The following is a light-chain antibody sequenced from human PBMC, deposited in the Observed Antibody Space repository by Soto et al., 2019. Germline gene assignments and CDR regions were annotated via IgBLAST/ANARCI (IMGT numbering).Light chain of an antibody. CDR3: XHYGYSLWT. V-gene: IGKV3-20*01. CDR1: QSLTSSY. CDR2: GVS. J-gene: IGKJ1*01. Sequence: EIVLTQSPGTLSLSPGETATLSCRASQSLTSSYLAWYQQRPGQAPSLLIYGVSSRATGIPDRFSGSGSGTDFTLTITRLEPEDFAVYYCXHYGYSLWTFGQGTKVEIK.